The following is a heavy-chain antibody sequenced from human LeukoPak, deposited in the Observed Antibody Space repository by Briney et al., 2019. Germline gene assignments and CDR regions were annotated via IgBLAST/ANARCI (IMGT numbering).Heavy chain of an antibody. Sequence: ASVKVSCKASGGTFSSYAISWVRQAPGQGLEWMGGIIPIFGTANYAQKFQGRVTITADKSTSTAYMELSSLRSEDTAVYYCARDLRDGGGLPRDLWGRGTLVTVSS. CDR1: GGTFSSYA. CDR3: ARDLRDGGGLPRDL. D-gene: IGHD4-23*01. J-gene: IGHJ2*01. V-gene: IGHV1-69*06. CDR2: IIPIFGTA.